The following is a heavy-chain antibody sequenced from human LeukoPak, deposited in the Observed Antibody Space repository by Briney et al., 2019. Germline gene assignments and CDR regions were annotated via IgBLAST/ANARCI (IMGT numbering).Heavy chain of an antibody. Sequence: SETLSLTCTVSGGSISSGGYYWSWIRQPPGKGLEWIGYIYYSGSTYYNPSLKSRVTISVDTSKNQFSLKLSSVTAADTAVYYCARGFNLVAFDYWGQGTLVTVSS. V-gene: IGHV4-30-4*01. CDR2: IYYSGST. CDR3: ARGFNLVAFDY. CDR1: GGSISSGGYY. D-gene: IGHD5-12*01. J-gene: IGHJ4*02.